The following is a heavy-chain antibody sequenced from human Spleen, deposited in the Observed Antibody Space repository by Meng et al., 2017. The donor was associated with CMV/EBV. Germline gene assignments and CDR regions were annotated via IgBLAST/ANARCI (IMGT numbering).Heavy chain of an antibody. D-gene: IGHD3-9*01. CDR2: INPNSGGT. V-gene: IGHV1-2*02. CDR1: GYTFTGYY. J-gene: IGHJ4*02. CDR3: ARPLYDILTGYYY. Sequence: ASVKVSCKASGYTFTGYYMHWVRQAPGQGLEWMGWINPNSGGTNYAQKFQGRVTMTRDTSISTAYMELSRLRSDDTAVYYCARPLYDILTGYYYWGQGTLVTVSS.